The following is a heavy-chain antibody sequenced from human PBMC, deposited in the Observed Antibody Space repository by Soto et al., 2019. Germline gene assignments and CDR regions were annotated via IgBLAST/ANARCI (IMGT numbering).Heavy chain of an antibody. Sequence: GGSLRLSCAASGFNFSNYAMSWVRQAPGKGLEWVSSVSDSGISTYYADSVKGRFNNSRDNSKNTLYLQMNSLRAEDTAVYYCANRRSLSFDHWGQGTLVTVSS. CDR3: ANRRSLSFDH. CDR1: GFNFSNYA. V-gene: IGHV3-23*01. J-gene: IGHJ4*02. CDR2: VSDSGIST.